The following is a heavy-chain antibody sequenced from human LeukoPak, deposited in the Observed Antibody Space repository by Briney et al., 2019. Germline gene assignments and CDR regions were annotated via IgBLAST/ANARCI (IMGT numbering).Heavy chain of an antibody. D-gene: IGHD2-21*02. CDR1: GFTFSSYW. Sequence: GGSLRLSCAASGFTFSSYWMNWVRQAPGKGLEWVANIKQDGSEKNYVDSVKGRFTISRDNAKNSLYLQMNSLRAEDTAVYYCRIFAETADYWGPGTLVTVSS. CDR3: RIFAETADY. V-gene: IGHV3-7*01. CDR2: IKQDGSEK. J-gene: IGHJ4*02.